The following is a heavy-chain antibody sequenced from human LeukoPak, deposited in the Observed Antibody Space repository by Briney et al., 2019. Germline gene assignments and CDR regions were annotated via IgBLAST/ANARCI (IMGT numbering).Heavy chain of an antibody. Sequence: SETLSLTCIASGGSISSHYWSWIRQPPGKGLEWIGYIHYSGSTNYNPSLKSRVTISVDTSKNQFSLKLSSVTAADTAVYFCARGYTYSYADWGQGTLVTVSS. CDR1: GGSISSHY. CDR2: IHYSGST. J-gene: IGHJ4*02. CDR3: ARGYTYSYAD. D-gene: IGHD5-18*01. V-gene: IGHV4-59*11.